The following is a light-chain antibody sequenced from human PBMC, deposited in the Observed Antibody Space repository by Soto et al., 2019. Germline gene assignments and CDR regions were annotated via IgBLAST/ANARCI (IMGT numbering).Light chain of an antibody. CDR3: QQYGGSPAWT. V-gene: IGKV3-20*01. Sequence: EIVLTQSPGTLSLSPGERATLSCRASQSVSSSYLAWYQQKPGQAPRLLIYGASSRATGIPDRFSGRGSGTDFTLTISRLEPEDFAVYYCQQYGGSPAWTFGQGTKVEIK. J-gene: IGKJ1*01. CDR1: QSVSSSY. CDR2: GAS.